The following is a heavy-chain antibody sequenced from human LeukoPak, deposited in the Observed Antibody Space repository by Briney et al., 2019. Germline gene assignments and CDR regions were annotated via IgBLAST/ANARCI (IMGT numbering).Heavy chain of an antibody. V-gene: IGHV3-74*01. J-gene: IGHJ3*02. CDR1: GFTFGSYW. Sequence: PGGSLRLSCAASGFTFGSYWMHWVRQAPGKGLVWVSRINSDGSSTSYADSVKGRFTISRDNAKNTLYLQMNSLRAEDTAVYYCARELYYYDSYDAFDIWGQGTMVTVSS. D-gene: IGHD3-22*01. CDR2: INSDGSST. CDR3: ARELYYYDSYDAFDI.